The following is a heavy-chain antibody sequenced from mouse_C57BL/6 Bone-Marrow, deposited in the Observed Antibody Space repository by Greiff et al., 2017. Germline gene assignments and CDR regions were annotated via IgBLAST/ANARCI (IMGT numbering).Heavy chain of an antibody. CDR1: GFTFSDYG. J-gene: IGHJ3*01. Sequence: EVKLVESRGGLVKPGGSLKLSCAASGFTFSDYGMHWVRQAPEKGLEWVAYISSGSSTIYYADTVKGRFPISRDNAKNTLFLQMTSLRSEDTAMYYCARNGLLLWYLAWCAYGGQGTLVTVSA. V-gene: IGHV5-17*01. D-gene: IGHD2-1*01. CDR2: ISSGSSTI. CDR3: ARNGLLLWYLAWCAY.